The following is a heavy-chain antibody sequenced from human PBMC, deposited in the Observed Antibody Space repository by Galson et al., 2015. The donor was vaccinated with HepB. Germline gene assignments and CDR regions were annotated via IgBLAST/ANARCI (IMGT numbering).Heavy chain of an antibody. J-gene: IGHJ4*02. V-gene: IGHV3-23*01. CDR2: ISGSGGST. D-gene: IGHD1-26*01. CDR3: ASGSGIYPFPFDY. CDR1: GFTFSSYA. Sequence: SLRLSCAASGFTFSSYAMSWVRQAPGKGLEWVSAISGSGGSTYYADSVKGRFTISRDNSKNTLYLQMNSLRAEDTAVYYCASGSGIYPFPFDYWGQGTLVTVSS.